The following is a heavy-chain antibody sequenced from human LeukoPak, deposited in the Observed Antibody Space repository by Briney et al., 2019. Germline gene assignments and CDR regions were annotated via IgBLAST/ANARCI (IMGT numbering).Heavy chain of an antibody. D-gene: IGHD1-1*01. CDR1: GGSISSNGYY. CDR2: IYYSGCT. Sequence: ASETLSLTCTVSGGSISSNGYYWAWFRQPPGKGLEWIGSIYYSGCTYYNPSLKSRITISIDTSKNQFSLKLRSVTAADTAVYYCARDGNALWGQGTLVTVSS. J-gene: IGHJ4*02. CDR3: ARDGNAL. V-gene: IGHV4-39*07.